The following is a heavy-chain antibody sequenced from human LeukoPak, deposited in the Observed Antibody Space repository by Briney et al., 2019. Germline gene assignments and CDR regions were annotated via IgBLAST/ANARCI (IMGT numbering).Heavy chain of an antibody. D-gene: IGHD3-10*01. Sequence: SETLSLTCTVSGGSISSGSYYWSWIRQPAGKGLEWIGRIYTSGSTNYNPSLKSRVTISVDTSKNQFSLKLSSVTAADTAVYYCARDPFGLIWFDPWGQGTLVTVSS. CDR3: ARDPFGLIWFDP. J-gene: IGHJ5*02. CDR2: IYTSGST. V-gene: IGHV4-61*02. CDR1: GGSISSGSYY.